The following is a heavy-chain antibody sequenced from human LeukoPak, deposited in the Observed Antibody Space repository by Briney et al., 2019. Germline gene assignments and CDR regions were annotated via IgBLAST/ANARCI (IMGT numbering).Heavy chain of an antibody. CDR2: IYYSGST. J-gene: IGHJ6*02. V-gene: IGHV4-59*01. Sequence: SETLSLTCTVSGGSISSYHWSWIRQPPGKGLEWIGYIYYSGSTNYNPSLKSRVTISVDTSKNQFSLKLSSVTAADTAVYYCAREGSLDSSQHYYYGMDVWGQGTTVTVSS. CDR1: GGSISSYH. D-gene: IGHD6-13*01. CDR3: AREGSLDSSQHYYYGMDV.